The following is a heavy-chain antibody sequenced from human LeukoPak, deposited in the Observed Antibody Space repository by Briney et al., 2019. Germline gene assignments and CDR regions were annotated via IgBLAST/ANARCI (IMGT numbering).Heavy chain of an antibody. CDR1: GFTFSSYA. D-gene: IGHD1-26*01. V-gene: IGHV3-30-3*01. CDR3: ASLGANSAGFDY. J-gene: IGHJ4*02. CDR2: ISYDGSNK. Sequence: GGSLRLSCAASGFTFSSYAMHWVRQAPGKGLEWVAVISYDGSNKYYADSVKGRFTISRDNTKNTLYLQMNSLRAEDTAVYYCASLGANSAGFDYWGQGTLVTVSS.